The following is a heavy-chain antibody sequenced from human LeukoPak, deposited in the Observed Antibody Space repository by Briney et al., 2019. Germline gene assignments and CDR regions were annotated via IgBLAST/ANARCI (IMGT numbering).Heavy chain of an antibody. V-gene: IGHV4-34*01. Sequence: SETLSLTCAVYGGSFSGYYWSWIRQPPGKGLEWIGEINHSGSTNYNPSLKSRVSISVNTSKNQFSLKLSSVTAADTAVYYCARRRLGEFFDYWGQGTLVTVSS. CDR3: ARRRLGEFFDY. J-gene: IGHJ4*02. CDR2: INHSGST. CDR1: GGSFSGYY. D-gene: IGHD3-16*01.